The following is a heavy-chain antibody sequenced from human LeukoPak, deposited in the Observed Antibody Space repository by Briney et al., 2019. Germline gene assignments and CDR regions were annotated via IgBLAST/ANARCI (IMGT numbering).Heavy chain of an antibody. Sequence: SETLSLTCAVFDGSFSDYYWSWVRQPPGKGLEWIGEINYSGRTNYYPSLTSRATLSIDTSKNQFSLRLSSVTAADTALYYCARRSTVLTANYEYWGQGTLVTVSA. J-gene: IGHJ4*02. V-gene: IGHV4-34*01. CDR3: ARRSTVLTANYEY. CDR2: INYSGRT. CDR1: DGSFSDYY. D-gene: IGHD4-23*01.